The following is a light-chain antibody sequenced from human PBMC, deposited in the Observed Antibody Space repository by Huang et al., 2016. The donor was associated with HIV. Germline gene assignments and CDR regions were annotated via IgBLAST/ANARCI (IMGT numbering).Light chain of an antibody. J-gene: IGKJ2*01. V-gene: IGKV1-39*01. CDR2: SAS. CDR3: QQSYITPRT. CDR1: EGISTY. Sequence: DIQMTQSPSSLSASVGDRVTITCRTSEGISTYLNWYQQKPGKAPKLLIYSASRLQSGVPSMFSGSGSGTHFTLTISSLQPEDFATYYCQQSYITPRTFGQGTKLDIK.